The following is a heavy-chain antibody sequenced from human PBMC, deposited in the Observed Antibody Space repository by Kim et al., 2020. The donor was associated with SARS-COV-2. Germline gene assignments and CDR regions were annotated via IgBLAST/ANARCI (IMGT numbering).Heavy chain of an antibody. CDR3: AKDPLIVVVVAATPASSMLGN. D-gene: IGHD2-15*01. V-gene: IGHV3-23*01. J-gene: IGHJ4*02. Sequence: GGSLRLSCAASGFTFSSYAMSWVRQAPGKGLEWVSAISGSGGSTYYADSVKGRFTISRDNSKNTLYLQMNSLRAEDTAVYYCAKDPLIVVVVAATPASSMLGNWGQGTLVTVSS. CDR1: GFTFSSYA. CDR2: ISGSGGST.